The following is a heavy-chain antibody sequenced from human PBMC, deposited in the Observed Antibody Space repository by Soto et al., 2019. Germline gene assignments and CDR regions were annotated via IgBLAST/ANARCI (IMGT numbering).Heavy chain of an antibody. Sequence: PGGSLRLSCAASGFTFSSYAMSWVRQAPGKGLEWVSVISGSGGSTYYAESVKGRFTISRDNSKNTLYLQMNSLRAEDTAIYYCAKDLVPQTYVNEWDLLLTYGMDVWGQGTTVTVSS. CDR3: AKDLVPQTYVNEWDLLLTYGMDV. J-gene: IGHJ6*02. D-gene: IGHD1-26*01. V-gene: IGHV3-23*01. CDR1: GFTFSSYA. CDR2: ISGSGGST.